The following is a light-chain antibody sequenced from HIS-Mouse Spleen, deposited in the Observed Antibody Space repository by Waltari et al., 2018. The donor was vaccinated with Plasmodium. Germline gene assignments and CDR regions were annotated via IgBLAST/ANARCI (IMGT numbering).Light chain of an antibody. CDR1: QSGSSSY. CDR2: GAS. CDR3: QQYGSSPYT. Sequence: EIVLTQSPGTLSLSPGERATPSCRASQSGSSSYLAWYQQKPGQAPRLLIYGASSRATGIPDRFSGSGSGTDFTLTISRLEPEDFAVYYCQQYGSSPYTFGQGTKLEIK. J-gene: IGKJ2*01. V-gene: IGKV3-20*01.